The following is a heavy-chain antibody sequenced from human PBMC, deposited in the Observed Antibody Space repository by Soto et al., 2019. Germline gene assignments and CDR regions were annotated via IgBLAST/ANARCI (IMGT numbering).Heavy chain of an antibody. CDR2: SNSDASST. Sequence: GGSLRLSCAASGFTFSNAWMNWVRQAPGKGLVWISRSNSDASSTTYADSVKGRFTISRDNAENTLFLQMNSLRVDDTAVYYCVRDREGFDYWGQGTLVTVSS. J-gene: IGHJ4*02. V-gene: IGHV3-74*03. CDR3: VRDREGFDY. CDR1: GFTFSNAW.